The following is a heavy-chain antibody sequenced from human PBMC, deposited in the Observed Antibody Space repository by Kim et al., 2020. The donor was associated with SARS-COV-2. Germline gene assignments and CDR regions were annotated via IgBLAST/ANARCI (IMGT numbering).Heavy chain of an antibody. CDR3: AALPCRWWPYSLVDY. CDR2: IRSRSSYI. CDR1: GFTFSSYS. D-gene: IGHD2-8*02. J-gene: IGHJ4*02. Sequence: GGSLRLSCAASGFTFSSYSMHWVRQAPGKGLEWVSPIRSRSSYIYYADSVKGRFTISRDNAKNSLYLQMNSLRAEDTAVCYCAALPCRWWPYSLVDYWGQGTLVTVSS. V-gene: IGHV3-21*01.